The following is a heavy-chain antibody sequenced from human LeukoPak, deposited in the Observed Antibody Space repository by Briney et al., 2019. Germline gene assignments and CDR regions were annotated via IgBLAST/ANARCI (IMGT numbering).Heavy chain of an antibody. J-gene: IGHJ4*02. CDR2: IYYSGST. D-gene: IGHD3-9*01. CDR3: ARHPLGGRYSDWSSIY. CDR1: GGSISSYY. V-gene: IGHV4-59*08. Sequence: PSETLSLTCTVSGGSISSYYWSWIRQPPGKGLEWIGYIYYSGSTNYNPSLKSRVTISLDTSKNQFSLKLSSVTAADTAVYYCARHPLGGRYSDWSSIYWGQGILVTVSS.